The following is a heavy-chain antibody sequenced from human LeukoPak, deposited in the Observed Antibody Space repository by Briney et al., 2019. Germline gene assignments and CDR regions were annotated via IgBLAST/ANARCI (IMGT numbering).Heavy chain of an antibody. Sequence: SETLSLTCTVSGYSISSGYYWGWIRQPPGKGLEWIGSIYHSGSTYYNPSLKSRVTISVDTSKNQFSLKLTSVTAADTAVYYCARRYDSSGYGFDYWGQGTLVTVSS. J-gene: IGHJ4*02. CDR1: GYSISSGYY. CDR3: ARRYDSSGYGFDY. D-gene: IGHD3-22*01. CDR2: IYHSGST. V-gene: IGHV4-38-2*02.